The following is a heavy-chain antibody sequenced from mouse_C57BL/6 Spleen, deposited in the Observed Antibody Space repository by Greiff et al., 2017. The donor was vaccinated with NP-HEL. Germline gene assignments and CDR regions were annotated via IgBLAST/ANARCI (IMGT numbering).Heavy chain of an antibody. CDR2: IYPYNGVS. Sequence: VQLKESGPELVKPGASVKISCKASGYSFTGYYMHWVKQSHGNILDWIGYIYPYNGVSSYNQKFKGKATLTVDKSSSTAYMELRSLTSEDSAVYYCARSLYDYVYAMDYWGQGTSVTVSS. J-gene: IGHJ4*01. D-gene: IGHD2-4*01. CDR3: ARSLYDYVYAMDY. V-gene: IGHV1-31*01. CDR1: GYSFTGYY.